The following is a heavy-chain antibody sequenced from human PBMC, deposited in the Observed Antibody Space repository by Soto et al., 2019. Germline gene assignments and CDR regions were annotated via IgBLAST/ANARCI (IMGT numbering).Heavy chain of an antibody. J-gene: IGHJ6*02. D-gene: IGHD1-26*01. CDR2: ISAYNGDT. CDR1: GYIFTNFG. V-gene: IGHV1-18*01. CDR3: AREGSYRELYYYYGMDV. Sequence: QVQLVQSGAEMKKPGASVKVSCKASGYIFTNFGISWVRQAPGQGLEWMGWISAYNGDTNYAQKLQGRVTVTRDTSTTTAYMELRSLTSDDTAVYYCAREGSYRELYYYYGMDVWGQATTVTVSS.